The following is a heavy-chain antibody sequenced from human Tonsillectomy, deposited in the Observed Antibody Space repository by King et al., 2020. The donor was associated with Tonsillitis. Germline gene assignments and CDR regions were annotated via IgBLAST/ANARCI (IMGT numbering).Heavy chain of an antibody. V-gene: IGHV1-69*01. Sequence: QLVQSGADVRKPGSSVKVSCKASGGNFSHYAINWVRQVPGQGLEWMGGVIPLFATANYAQKFQGRLTITADDSTHTAYMDPSSLTSDDTAIYYCARLNIAASSWYILDYWGQGTLVTVSS. D-gene: IGHD6-13*01. CDR2: VIPLFATA. CDR1: GGNFSHYA. J-gene: IGHJ4*02. CDR3: ARLNIAASSWYILDY.